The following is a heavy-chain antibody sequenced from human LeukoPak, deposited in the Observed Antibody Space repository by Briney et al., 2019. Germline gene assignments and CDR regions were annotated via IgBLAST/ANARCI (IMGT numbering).Heavy chain of an antibody. CDR1: GFTFSTYA. CDR3: ARNFGWDYYYYMDV. CDR2: ISYDGSNK. Sequence: GRSLRLSCAASGFTFSTYAMHWVRQVRQAPGKGLEWVAIISYDGSNKYYADSVKGRFTISRDNAKNSLYLQMNSLRAEDTALYHCARNFGWDYYYYMDVWGKGTTVTISS. V-gene: IGHV3-30*03. J-gene: IGHJ6*03. D-gene: IGHD6-19*01.